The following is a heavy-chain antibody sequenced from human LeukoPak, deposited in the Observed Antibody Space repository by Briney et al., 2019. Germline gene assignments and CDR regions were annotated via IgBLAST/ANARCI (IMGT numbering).Heavy chain of an antibody. V-gene: IGHV1-24*01. J-gene: IGHJ4*02. D-gene: IGHD1-26*01. Sequence: ASVKVSCKVSGYTLTELSMHWVRQAPGKGLEWMGGFDPEDGETIYAQKFQGRVTMTEDTSTDTAYMELSSLRSEDTAVYYCARALRRWERLRDWGQGTLVTVSS. CDR3: ARALRRWERLRD. CDR2: FDPEDGET. CDR1: GYTLTELS.